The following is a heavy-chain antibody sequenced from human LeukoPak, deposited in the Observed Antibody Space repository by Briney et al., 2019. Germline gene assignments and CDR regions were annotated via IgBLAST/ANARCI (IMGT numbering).Heavy chain of an antibody. V-gene: IGHV4-59*01. Sequence: TSETLSLTCAVYGGSFSGYYWSWIRQPPGKGLEWIGYIYYSGSTNYNPSLKSRVTISVDTSKNQFSLKLSSVTAADTAVYYCARRGGSGYSDNWFDPWGQGTLVTVSS. D-gene: IGHD3-22*01. CDR2: IYYSGST. CDR3: ARRGGSGYSDNWFDP. J-gene: IGHJ5*02. CDR1: GGSFSGYY.